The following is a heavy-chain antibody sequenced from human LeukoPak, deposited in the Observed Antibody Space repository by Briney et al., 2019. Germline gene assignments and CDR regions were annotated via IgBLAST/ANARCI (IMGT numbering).Heavy chain of an antibody. D-gene: IGHD3-3*01. Sequence: SETLSLTCTVSGGSISSYSWGWIRQPPGKGLEWIGSIYYSGSTYYNPSLKSRVTISVDTSKNQFSLKLSSVTAADTAVYYCARGVDSWGQGTLVTVSS. CDR3: ARGVDS. J-gene: IGHJ5*02. CDR2: IYYSGST. V-gene: IGHV4-39*07. CDR1: GGSISSYS.